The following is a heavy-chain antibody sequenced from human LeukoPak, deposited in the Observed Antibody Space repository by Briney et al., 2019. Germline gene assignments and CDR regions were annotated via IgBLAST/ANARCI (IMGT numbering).Heavy chain of an antibody. D-gene: IGHD3-22*01. CDR3: ARDPYSSGYHGLDY. V-gene: IGHV1-69*04. CDR1: GGTFSSYA. Sequence: ASVTVSCKASGGTFSSYAISWVRQAPGQGLEWMGRIIPILGIANYAQKFQGRVTITADKSTSTAYMELSSLRSEDTAVYYCARDPYSSGYHGLDYWGQGTLVTVSS. CDR2: IIPILGIA. J-gene: IGHJ4*02.